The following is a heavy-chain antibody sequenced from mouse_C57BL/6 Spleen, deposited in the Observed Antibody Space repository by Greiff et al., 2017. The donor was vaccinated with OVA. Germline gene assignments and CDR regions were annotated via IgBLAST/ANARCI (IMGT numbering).Heavy chain of an antibody. V-gene: IGHV1-69*01. CDR2: IDPSDSYT. D-gene: IGHD2-5*01. CDR1: GYTFTSYW. CDR3: ARGNYSNYGAMDY. J-gene: IGHJ4*01. Sequence: VQLQQPGAELVMPGASVKLSCKASGYTFTSYWMHWVKQRPGQGLEWIGEIDPSDSYTNYNQKFKGKSTLTVDKSSSTAYMQLSSLTSEDSAVYYCARGNYSNYGAMDYWGQGTSVTVSS.